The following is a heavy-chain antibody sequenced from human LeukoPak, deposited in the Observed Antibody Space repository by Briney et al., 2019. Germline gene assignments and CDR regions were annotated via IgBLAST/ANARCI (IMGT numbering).Heavy chain of an antibody. D-gene: IGHD5-24*01. V-gene: IGHV4-39*01. J-gene: IGHJ5*02. Sequence: PSETLSLTCTVSGGSISSSSYYWGWIRQPPGKGLEWIGSIYYSGSTYYNPSLKSRVTISVDTSKNQFSLKLSSVTAADTAVYYCARATPGPSFDPWGQGTLVTVSS. CDR2: IYYSGST. CDR3: ARATPGPSFDP. CDR1: GGSISSSSYY.